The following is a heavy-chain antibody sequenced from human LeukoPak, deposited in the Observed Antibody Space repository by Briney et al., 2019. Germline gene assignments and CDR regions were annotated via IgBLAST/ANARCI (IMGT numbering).Heavy chain of an antibody. D-gene: IGHD2-2*01. CDR3: ARYCSSTSCSIYNWFDP. CDR1: GYTFTGYY. CDR2: INPNSGGT. J-gene: IGHJ5*02. V-gene: IGHV1-2*02. Sequence: ASVKVSCKASGYTFTGYYMHWVRQAPGQGLEWMRWINPNSGGTNYAQKFQGRVTMTRDTSISTAYMELSRLRSDDTAVYYCARYCSSTSCSIYNWFDPWGQGTLVTVSS.